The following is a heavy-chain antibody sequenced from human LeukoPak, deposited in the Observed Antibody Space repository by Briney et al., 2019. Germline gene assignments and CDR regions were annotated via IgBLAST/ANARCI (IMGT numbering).Heavy chain of an antibody. V-gene: IGHV4-59*12. D-gene: IGHD5-12*01. CDR1: GGSINTYF. J-gene: IGHJ5*02. Sequence: SETLSLTCTVSGGSINTYFWSWIRQPPGKGLEWIGYIYYSGGTNYNPSLKSRVTISVDVSKNQFSLKLTSMTAADTAVYFCARGMAEAYDYNWFDPWGQGILVTVSS. CDR2: IYYSGGT. CDR3: ARGMAEAYDYNWFDP.